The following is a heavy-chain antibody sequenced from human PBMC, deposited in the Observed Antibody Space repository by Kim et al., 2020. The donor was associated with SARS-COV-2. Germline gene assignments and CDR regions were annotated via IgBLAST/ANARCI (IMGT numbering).Heavy chain of an antibody. CDR3: ARVKWGYSPKNYYGSGIQNWFDP. J-gene: IGHJ5*02. V-gene: IGHV4-59*13. CDR1: GGSISSYY. Sequence: SETLSLTCTVSGGSISSYYWSWIRQPPGKGLEWIGYIYYSGSTNYNPSLKSRVTISVDTSKNQFSLKLSSVTAADTAVYYCARVKWGYSPKNYYGSGIQNWFDPWGQGTLVTVSS. CDR2: IYYSGST. D-gene: IGHD3-10*01.